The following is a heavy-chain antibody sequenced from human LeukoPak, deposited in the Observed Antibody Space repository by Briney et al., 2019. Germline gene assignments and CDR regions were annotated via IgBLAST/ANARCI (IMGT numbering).Heavy chain of an antibody. CDR2: INEDGRGT. V-gene: IGHV3-74*01. J-gene: IGHJ4*02. CDR1: GFTLNSNW. Sequence: EPGGSLRLSCAVSGFTLNSNWIHWVRQAPGQGLVWVSRINEDGRGTSYADSVKGRFTISKDDAKNTVYLQMNSLRAEDTAVYYCATVFEHWGQGTLVTVSS. CDR3: ATVFEH.